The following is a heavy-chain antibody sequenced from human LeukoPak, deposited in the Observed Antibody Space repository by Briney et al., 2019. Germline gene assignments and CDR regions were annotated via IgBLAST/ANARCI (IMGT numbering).Heavy chain of an antibody. V-gene: IGHV4-39*07. D-gene: IGHD3-10*01. CDR1: GGSISSSSYY. J-gene: IGHJ5*02. CDR3: ARGPASGSNFAWFDP. Sequence: SETLSLTCTVSGGSISSSSYYWGWIRQPSPGKGLEWIGEINHSGSTNHNPSLKSRVTISVDMSKNQFSLELSYVTAADTAVYYCARGPASGSNFAWFDPWGQGTLVTVSS. CDR2: INHSGST.